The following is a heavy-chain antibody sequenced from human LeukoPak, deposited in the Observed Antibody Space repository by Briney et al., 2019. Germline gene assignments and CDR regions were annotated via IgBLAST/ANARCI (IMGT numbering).Heavy chain of an antibody. V-gene: IGHV3-30*02. D-gene: IGHD3-10*01. CDR3: AKAGASGSGPIDS. J-gene: IGHJ4*02. CDR1: GFNFSSYG. Sequence: GGSLRLSCAASGFNFSSYGMHWVRQAAGKGLEWVAFIRYDGSNKYYADSVKGRFTISRDNSKNTLYLQMNSLRAEDTAVYYCAKAGASGSGPIDSWGQGTPVIVSS. CDR2: IRYDGSNK.